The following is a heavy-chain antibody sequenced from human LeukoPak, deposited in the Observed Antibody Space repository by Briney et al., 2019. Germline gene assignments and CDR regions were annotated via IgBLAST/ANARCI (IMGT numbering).Heavy chain of an antibody. CDR3: ATRSSHTSSLYVYLFWDY. CDR2: INQDGSEK. D-gene: IGHD6-13*01. Sequence: GGSLRLSCAASGFTFSDYWTTWVRQAPGKGLEWVANINQDGSEKNYVDSVRGRFTISRDNAKNSLYLQMNSLSDEDTAVYYCATRSSHTSSLYVYLFWDYWGQGALVTVSS. J-gene: IGHJ4*02. CDR1: GFTFSDYW. V-gene: IGHV3-7*01.